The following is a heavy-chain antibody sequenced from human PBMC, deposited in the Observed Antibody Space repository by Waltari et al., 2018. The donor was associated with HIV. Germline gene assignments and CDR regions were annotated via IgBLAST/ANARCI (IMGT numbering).Heavy chain of an antibody. J-gene: IGHJ4*02. D-gene: IGHD3-10*01. Sequence: EVQLVESGGGLVQPGGSLRLSCAASGFTFSSYWMSWVPQAPGKGLEWVANIKQDGSEKYYVDSVKGRFTISRDNAKNSLYLQMNSLRAEDTAVYYCAANPDDPGTDYWGQGTLVTVSS. V-gene: IGHV3-7*01. CDR1: GFTFSSYW. CDR2: IKQDGSEK. CDR3: AANPDDPGTDY.